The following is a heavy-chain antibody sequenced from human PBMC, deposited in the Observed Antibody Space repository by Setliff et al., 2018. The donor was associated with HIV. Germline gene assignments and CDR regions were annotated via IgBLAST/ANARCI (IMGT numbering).Heavy chain of an antibody. J-gene: IGHJ4*02. D-gene: IGHD3-3*01. CDR3: ARALKGVYDSWSSSDPPYYFDN. CDR2: FIPMFGAT. CDR1: GGTFRRSV. V-gene: IGHV1-69*06. Sequence: EASVKVSCKASGGTFRRSVFSWVRQAPGQGLQWMGRFIPMFGATKYAQGFQSRVTITADRSTSTVHMEFRSLRSEDTSVYYCARALKGVYDSWSSSDPPYYFDNWGQGTLVTVSS.